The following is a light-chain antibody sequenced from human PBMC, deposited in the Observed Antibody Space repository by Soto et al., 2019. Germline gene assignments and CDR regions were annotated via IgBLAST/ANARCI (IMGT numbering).Light chain of an antibody. CDR2: AVS. CDR3: QQYRPSPAIS. J-gene: IGKJ5*01. V-gene: IGKV3-20*01. CDR1: RSVSSNY. Sequence: GLTQSTGTLSLSPVKRATLSCRASRSVSSNYLGWYQQKPGQAPRLLIYAVSTRATGIPDRFSGSGSGTDFTLTISRLEPEDSALYFCQQYRPSPAISFGQGTLLAI.